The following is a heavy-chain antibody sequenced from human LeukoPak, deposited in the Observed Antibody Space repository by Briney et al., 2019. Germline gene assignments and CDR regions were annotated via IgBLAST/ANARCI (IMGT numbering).Heavy chain of an antibody. V-gene: IGHV3-21*01. CDR3: ARDYDFWSDWRTMGY. J-gene: IGHJ4*02. CDR1: GFTFSSYS. D-gene: IGHD3-3*01. Sequence: GGSLRLSCAASGFTFSSYSMNWVRQAPGKGLEWVSSISSSSSYIYYADSVKGRFTISRDNAKNSLYLQMNSLRAEDTAVYYCARDYDFWSDWRTMGYWGQGTLVTVSS. CDR2: ISSSSSYI.